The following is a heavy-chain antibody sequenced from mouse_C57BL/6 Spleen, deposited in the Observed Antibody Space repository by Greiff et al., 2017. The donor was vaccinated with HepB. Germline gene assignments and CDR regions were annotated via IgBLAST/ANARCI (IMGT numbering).Heavy chain of an antibody. CDR1: GYTFTSYW. CDR3: ARGSNYENYFDY. CDR2: IHPNSGST. D-gene: IGHD2-5*01. V-gene: IGHV1-64*01. Sequence: QVQLQQPGAELVKPGASVKLSCKASGYTFTSYWMHWVRQRPGQGLEWIGMIHPNSGSTNYNEKFKSKATLTVDKSSSTAYMQLSSLTSEDSAVYYCARGSNYENYFDYWGQGTTLTVSS. J-gene: IGHJ2*01.